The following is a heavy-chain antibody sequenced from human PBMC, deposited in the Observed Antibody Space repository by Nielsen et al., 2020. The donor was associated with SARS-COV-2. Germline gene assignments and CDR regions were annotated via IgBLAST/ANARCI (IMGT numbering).Heavy chain of an antibody. Sequence: SETLSLTCTVSGGSIGSYYWNWVRQPPGKGLEWIGYIYRNGSTNYNPSLKSRVTISIDPSKNQFSLKVNSVTSADTAMYYCARDGREHYDSTGGPLEAWFDPWGPGTLVTVSS. V-gene: IGHV4-59*01. D-gene: IGHD3-22*01. J-gene: IGHJ5*02. CDR1: GGSIGSYY. CDR3: ARDGREHYDSTGGPLEAWFDP. CDR2: IYRNGST.